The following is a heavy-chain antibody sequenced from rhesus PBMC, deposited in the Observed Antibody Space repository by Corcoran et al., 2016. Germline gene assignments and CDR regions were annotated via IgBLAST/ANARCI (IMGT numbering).Heavy chain of an antibody. CDR2: IYGSGSST. V-gene: IGHV4-169*02. CDR1: GGSISSSY. D-gene: IGHD3-9*01. CDR3: AREDERWYFDL. Sequence: QLQLQESGPGLVKPSETLSVTCAVSGGSISSSYWSWIRQAPGKGLEWIGIIYGSGSSTTYNPPLKVRVTPSVDTSKNQHSWKLSSVTAADTAVYYCAREDERWYFDLWGPGTPITISS. J-gene: IGHJ2*01.